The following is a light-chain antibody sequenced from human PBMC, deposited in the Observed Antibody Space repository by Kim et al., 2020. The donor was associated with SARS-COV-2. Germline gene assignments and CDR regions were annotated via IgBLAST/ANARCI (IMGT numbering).Light chain of an antibody. CDR2: SAS. Sequence: SAPVGVRVTVASRASQAIRHYLAWFQQKPGKAPKSLIYSASSLQSGVPSKFSASGSGTDFTLTISRLQPEAFAPYSCQQYTSYPFPFGQGTKLEIK. CDR1: QAIRHY. V-gene: IGKV1-16*02. J-gene: IGKJ2*01. CDR3: QQYTSYPFP.